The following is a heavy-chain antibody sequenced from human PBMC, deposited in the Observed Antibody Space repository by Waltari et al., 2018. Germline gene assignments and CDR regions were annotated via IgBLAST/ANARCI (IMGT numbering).Heavy chain of an antibody. V-gene: IGHV4-34*01. CDR2: INHSGST. CDR1: GGSFSGYY. CDR3: ARSRRYRFWSGYPYPYVYFDY. J-gene: IGHJ4*02. D-gene: IGHD3-3*01. Sequence: QVQLQQWGAGRLKPSETLSLTCAVYGGSFSGYYWSWIRQPPGKGPAWIGEINHSGSTNYNPSLKSRVTISVDTSKNQFSLKLSSVTAADTAVYYCARSRRYRFWSGYPYPYVYFDYWGQGTLVTVSS.